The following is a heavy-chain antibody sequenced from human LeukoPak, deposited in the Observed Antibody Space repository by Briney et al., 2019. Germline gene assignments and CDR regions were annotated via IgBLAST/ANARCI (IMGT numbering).Heavy chain of an antibody. CDR3: AREIRDYYDGSGWVYRLDY. CDR1: GFTFSSYA. D-gene: IGHD3-22*01. CDR2: ISYDGSNK. J-gene: IGHJ4*02. V-gene: IGHV3-30*14. Sequence: PGGSLRLSCAASGFTFSSYAMHWVRQAPGKGLEWVAVISYDGSNKYYADSVKGRFTISRDNSKNTLYLQMNSLRAEDTAVYYCAREIRDYYDGSGWVYRLDYWGQGTLVTVSS.